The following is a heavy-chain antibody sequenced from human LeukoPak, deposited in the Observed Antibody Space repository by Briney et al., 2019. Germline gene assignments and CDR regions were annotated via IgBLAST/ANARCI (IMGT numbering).Heavy chain of an antibody. CDR1: GGSISSRSHY. J-gene: IGHJ4*02. Sequence: SETLSLTCTVSGGSISSRSHYWGWIRQPPGMGLEWIGSIYYSGSTYYNPSLKSRVTISVDTSKNQFSLKLSFVTAADTAVYYCASPDSGYSNFDYWGQGTLVTVSS. CDR3: ASPDSGYSNFDY. V-gene: IGHV4-39*01. CDR2: IYYSGST. D-gene: IGHD3-22*01.